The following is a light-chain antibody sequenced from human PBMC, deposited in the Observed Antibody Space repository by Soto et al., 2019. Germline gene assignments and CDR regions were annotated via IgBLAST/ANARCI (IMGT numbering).Light chain of an antibody. J-gene: IGKJ3*01. CDR2: DAS. CDR3: QQYKSHSPF. Sequence: DVAVSLSPSTLSASVGARITSTCRASQSISEWLAWYLQQPGKAPKLLIYDASTLESGVPSRFSGSGSGTEFTLTIISLQPDDFGNYYCQQYKSHSPFFGPGTKVDI. CDR1: QSISEW. V-gene: IGKV1-5*01.